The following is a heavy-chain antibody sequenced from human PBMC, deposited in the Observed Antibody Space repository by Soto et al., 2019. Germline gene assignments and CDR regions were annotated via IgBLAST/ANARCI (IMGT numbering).Heavy chain of an antibody. V-gene: IGHV1-2*02. CDR2: VNHKTGGT. Sequence: SVKVSCKASGYTFTDHYIHWVRQAPGQGLEWVGWVNHKTGGTNYAPKFRGRVSMTRDTSVTTAYMELRSLMYVDTAVYLCARDVYNEIVRHFDLWGQGTVVTV. J-gene: IGHJ3*01. D-gene: IGHD6-6*01. CDR1: GYTFTDHY. CDR3: ARDVYNEIVRHFDL.